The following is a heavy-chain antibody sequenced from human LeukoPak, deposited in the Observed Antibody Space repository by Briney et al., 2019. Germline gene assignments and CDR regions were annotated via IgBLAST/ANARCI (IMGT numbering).Heavy chain of an antibody. V-gene: IGHV3-73*01. Sequence: GGSLRLSCATSGFTFSGAAMHWVRQTSEKGLGWVGHIRNRDYNHATAYAASVIGRFTISRDDSKNTAYLQVNNLKTEDTAVYYCASRALAGEFDYWGQGTLVTVSS. CDR3: ASRALAGEFDY. CDR1: GFTFSGAA. J-gene: IGHJ4*02. D-gene: IGHD1-1*01. CDR2: IRNRDYNHAT.